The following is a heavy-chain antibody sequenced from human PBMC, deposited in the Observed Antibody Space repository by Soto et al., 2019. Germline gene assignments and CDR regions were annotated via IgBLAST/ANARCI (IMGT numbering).Heavy chain of an antibody. CDR2: IRPDGYGP. V-gene: IGHV3-7*03. D-gene: IGHD3-16*01. J-gene: IGHJ5*02. Sequence: EVQLVQSGGGLVQPGGSLRLSCVGSGFTFSDFYMNWDRQAPGKGLEWVANIRPDGYGPNLVESVKGRFTTCGANAKNSPFLQMSSLRADVTAVYYCAGWGRHVSSSWGLRILVTVS. CDR3: AGWGRHVSSS. CDR1: GFTFSDFY.